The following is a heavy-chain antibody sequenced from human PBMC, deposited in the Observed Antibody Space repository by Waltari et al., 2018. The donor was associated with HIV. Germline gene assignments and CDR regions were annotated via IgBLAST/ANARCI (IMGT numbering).Heavy chain of an antibody. V-gene: IGHV1-46*01. CDR1: GYTFTSYY. CDR2: INPSGGST. J-gene: IGHJ4*02. CDR3: ARGLQTYYDFWSGSVLDY. Sequence: QVQLVQSGAEVKKPGASVKVSCKASGYTFTSYYMHWVRQAPGQGLEWMGIINPSGGSTSYQQKFQGRVTMTRDTSTSTVYMELSSLRSEDTAVYYCARGLQTYYDFWSGSVLDYWGQGTLVTVSS. D-gene: IGHD3-3*01.